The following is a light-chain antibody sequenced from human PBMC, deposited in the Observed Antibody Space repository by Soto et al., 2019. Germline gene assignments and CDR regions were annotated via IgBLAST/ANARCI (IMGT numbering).Light chain of an antibody. CDR3: LQDYNYWT. V-gene: IGKV1-6*01. CDR1: QGIRND. CDR2: AAS. Sequence: AIQMTQSPSSLSASVGDRVTITCRASQGIRNDLGWYQQKPGKAPKLLIYAASSLQRGVPSRFSGSVSGTDFTLTISSLQPEDFATYYCLQDYNYWTFGQGTKVEIK. J-gene: IGKJ1*01.